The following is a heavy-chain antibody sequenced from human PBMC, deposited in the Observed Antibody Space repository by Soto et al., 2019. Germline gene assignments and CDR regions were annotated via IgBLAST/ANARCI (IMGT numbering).Heavy chain of an antibody. CDR3: ARVSGSGYCSGGSCYNWFDP. Sequence: QVQLQQSGPGLVKPSQTLSLTCAISGDSVSSNSAAWNWIRQSPSRGLEWLGRTYYRSKWYNDYAVSVKSRITLNPDTSKNQFSLQLNSVTPEDTAVYYCARVSGSGYCSGGSCYNWFDPWGQGTLVTVSS. J-gene: IGHJ5*02. D-gene: IGHD2-15*01. CDR1: GDSVSSNSAA. CDR2: TYYRSKWYN. V-gene: IGHV6-1*01.